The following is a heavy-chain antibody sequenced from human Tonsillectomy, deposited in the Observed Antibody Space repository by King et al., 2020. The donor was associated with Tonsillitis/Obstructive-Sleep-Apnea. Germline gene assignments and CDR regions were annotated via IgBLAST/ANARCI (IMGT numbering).Heavy chain of an antibody. J-gene: IGHJ5*02. V-gene: IGHV3-66*01. CDR3: ARDPLGQWLGFDP. D-gene: IGHD6-19*01. CDR1: GFTVSSNY. CDR2: IYSGGST. Sequence: VQLVESGGGLVQPGGSLRLSCAASGFTVSSNYMSWVRQAPGKGLEWVSVIYSGGSTYYADSVKGRFTISRDNSKNTLYLQMNSLRAEDTAVYYCARDPLGQWLGFDPWGQGTLVTVSS.